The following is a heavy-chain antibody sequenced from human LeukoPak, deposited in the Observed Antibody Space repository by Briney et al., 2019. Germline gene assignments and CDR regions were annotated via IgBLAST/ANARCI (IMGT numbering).Heavy chain of an antibody. Sequence: GGSLRLSCAASRFTFSNYAMHWVRQAPGKGLEWVAVISYDGSNKYYADSVKGRFTISRDNSKNTLYLQMNSLRAEDTAVYYCAKWLGGWFLSSMYYFDYWGQGTLVTVSS. CDR1: RFTFSNYA. D-gene: IGHD3-10*01. CDR2: ISYDGSNK. CDR3: AKWLGGWFLSSMYYFDY. J-gene: IGHJ4*02. V-gene: IGHV3-30-3*02.